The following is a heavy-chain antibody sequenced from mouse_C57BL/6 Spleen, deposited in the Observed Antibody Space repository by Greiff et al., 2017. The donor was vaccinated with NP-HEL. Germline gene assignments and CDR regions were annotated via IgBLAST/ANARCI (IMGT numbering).Heavy chain of an antibody. CDR2: IRNKANGYTT. CDR1: GFTFTDYY. Sequence: EVKLVESGGGLVQPGGSLSLSCAASGFTFTDYYMSWVRQPPGKALEWLGFIRNKANGYTTEYSASVKGRFTISRDNSQSILYLQMNALRAEDSATYYCASSTVVANYFDYWGQGTTLTVSS. D-gene: IGHD1-1*01. CDR3: ASSTVVANYFDY. V-gene: IGHV7-3*01. J-gene: IGHJ2*01.